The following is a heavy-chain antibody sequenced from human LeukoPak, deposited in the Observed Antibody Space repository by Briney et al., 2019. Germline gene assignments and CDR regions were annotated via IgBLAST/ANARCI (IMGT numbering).Heavy chain of an antibody. J-gene: IGHJ5*02. CDR2: IYYSGST. CDR3: ARVSCSGGSCYSSGYWFDP. Sequence: SETLSLTCTVSGGSISSGSYYWSWIRQPPGKGLEWIGYIYYSGSTNYNPSLKSRVTISVDTSKNQFSLKLSSVTAADTAVYYCARVSCSGGSCYSSGYWFDPWGQGTLVTVSS. CDR1: GGSISSGSYY. D-gene: IGHD2-15*01. V-gene: IGHV4-61*01.